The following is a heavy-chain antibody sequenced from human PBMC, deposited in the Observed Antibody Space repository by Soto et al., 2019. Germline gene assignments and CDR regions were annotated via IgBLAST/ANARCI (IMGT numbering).Heavy chain of an antibody. Sequence: QVQLVESGGGVVQPGRSLRLSCAASGFTFSSYAMHWVRQAPGEGLEWVAVISYDGSNKYYADSVKGRFTISRDNSKNTLYLQMNSLRAEDTAVYYCARESNLRWIDYWGQGTLVTVSS. V-gene: IGHV3-30-3*01. J-gene: IGHJ4*02. CDR1: GFTFSSYA. D-gene: IGHD4-17*01. CDR3: ARESNLRWIDY. CDR2: ISYDGSNK.